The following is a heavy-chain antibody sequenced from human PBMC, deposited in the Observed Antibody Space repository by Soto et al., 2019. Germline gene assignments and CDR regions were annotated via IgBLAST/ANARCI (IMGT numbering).Heavy chain of an antibody. CDR2: ITYSRSSYT. CDR1: AFTFSDYD. J-gene: IGHJ5*02. V-gene: IGHV3-11*05. CDR3: VRDRGRYFDGSLSA. D-gene: IGHD3-9*01. Sequence: GSLRLSCAASAFTFSDYDMTWIRQAPGKGLEWVSSITYSRSSYTKYADSVKGRFTISRDNAKTSLYLQMNNLRVEDTAVYYCVRDRGRYFDGSLSAWGQGT.